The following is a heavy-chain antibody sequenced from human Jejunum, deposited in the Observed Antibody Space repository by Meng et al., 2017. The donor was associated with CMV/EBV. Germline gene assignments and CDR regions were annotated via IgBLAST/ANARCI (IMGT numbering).Heavy chain of an antibody. CDR2: IFHSGAT. CDR1: GGSLIGTNW. CDR3: GDPPAGY. J-gene: IGHJ4*02. Sequence: LSLTWVASGGSLIGTNWWSWVRQPPGGGLEWIGEIFHSGATNYNPSLKSRVTISIDNSKNQFSLKLTSMTAADTAVYFCGDPPAGYWGQGILVTVSS. V-gene: IGHV4/OR15-8*01.